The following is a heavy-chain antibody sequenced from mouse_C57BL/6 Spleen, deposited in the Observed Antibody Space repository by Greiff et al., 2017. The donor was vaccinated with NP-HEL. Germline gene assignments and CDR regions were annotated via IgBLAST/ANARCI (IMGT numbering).Heavy chain of an antibody. V-gene: IGHV1-64*01. CDR1: GYTFTSYW. J-gene: IGHJ2*01. CDR3: ARTLIYYDYDDGGYYFDY. D-gene: IGHD2-4*01. Sequence: QVQLQQPGAELVKPGASVKLSCKASGYTFTSYWMHWVKQRPGQGLEWIGMIHPNSGSTNYNEKFKSKATLTVDKSSSPAYMQLSSLTSEDSAVYYCARTLIYYDYDDGGYYFDYWGQGTTLTVSS. CDR2: IHPNSGST.